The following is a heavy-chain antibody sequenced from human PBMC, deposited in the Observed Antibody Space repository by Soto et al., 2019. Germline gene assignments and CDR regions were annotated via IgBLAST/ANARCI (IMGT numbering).Heavy chain of an antibody. CDR3: VRGGGRDMFVT. CDR2: ISPGSRYP. V-gene: IGHV3-11*06. CDR1: GFTFGDSY. J-gene: IGHJ4*01. Sequence: GGSLRLSCAGSGFTFGDSYMSWIRQAPGKGLEWLSYISPGSRYPAYADSVKGRFTISRDNAKRSLYLQMMSLTAEDTAIYYCVRGGGRDMFVTWDQETMLEVSS. D-gene: IGHD2-15*01.